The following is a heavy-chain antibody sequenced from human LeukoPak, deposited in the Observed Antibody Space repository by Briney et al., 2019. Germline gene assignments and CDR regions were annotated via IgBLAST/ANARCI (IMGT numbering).Heavy chain of an antibody. V-gene: IGHV1-2*02. Sequence: ASVKVSCKASVYTFTGYYIHWVRQAPGQGLEWMGWINPHSGGTNYAQEFQGRVTMSRDTSISTAYMELSRLRSDDTAVYYCARDQVDTTMXLDYWGQGTLVTVSS. D-gene: IGHD5-18*01. CDR3: ARDQVDTTMXLDY. CDR2: INPHSGGT. J-gene: IGHJ4*02. CDR1: VYTFTGYY.